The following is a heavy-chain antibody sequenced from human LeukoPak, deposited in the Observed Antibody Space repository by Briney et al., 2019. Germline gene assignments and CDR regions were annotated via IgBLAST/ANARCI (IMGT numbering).Heavy chain of an antibody. Sequence: GGSLRLSCAASGFTFDDYGMTWVRQAPGKGLEWVSGINWNGDTRGYADSVKGRFTISRDNAKNSLYLQMNSLRAEDTALYYCARGTGTLVNWGQGTLVTVSS. V-gene: IGHV3-20*04. CDR2: INWNGDTR. D-gene: IGHD1-7*01. CDR3: ARGTGTLVN. CDR1: GFTFDDYG. J-gene: IGHJ4*02.